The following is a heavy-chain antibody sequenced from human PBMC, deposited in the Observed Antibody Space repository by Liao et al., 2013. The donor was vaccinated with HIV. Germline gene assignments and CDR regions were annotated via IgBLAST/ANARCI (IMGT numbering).Heavy chain of an antibody. V-gene: IGHV4-39*07. CDR3: ATLSLHCSSTSCYWFDY. CDR2: INHSGST. D-gene: IGHD2-2*01. Sequence: QVQLQESGPGLVKPSETLSLTCTVSGGSISSSSYYWGWIRQPPGKGLEWIGEINHSGSTNYNPSLKSRVTISVDTSKNQFSLKLSSVTAADTAVYYCATLSLHCSSTSCYWFDYWAREPWSPSPQ. J-gene: IGHJ4*02. CDR1: GGSISSSSYY.